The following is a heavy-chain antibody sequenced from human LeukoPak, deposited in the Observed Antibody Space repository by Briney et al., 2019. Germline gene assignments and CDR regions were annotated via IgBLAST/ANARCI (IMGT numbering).Heavy chain of an antibody. CDR1: GFTFSSYA. CDR3: AKDKGTEGEIVVVPAAPDAFDI. J-gene: IGHJ3*02. Sequence: GGSLRLSCAASGFTFSSYAMHWVRQAPGKGLEWVAVISYDGSNKYYADSVKGRFTISRDNSKNTLYLQMNSLRAEDTAVYYCAKDKGTEGEIVVVPAAPDAFDIWGQGTMVTVSS. V-gene: IGHV3-30*04. CDR2: ISYDGSNK. D-gene: IGHD2-2*01.